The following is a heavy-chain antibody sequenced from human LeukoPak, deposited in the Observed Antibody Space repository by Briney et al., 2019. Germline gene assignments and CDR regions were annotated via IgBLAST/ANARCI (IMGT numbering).Heavy chain of an antibody. Sequence: ASVKVSCKASGYTFTGYYMHWVRQAPGQGLEWVGWINPKNGGSNYAQKFQGRVTMTRDRSISTAYMELRSLRSDDTAVYYCARGATYYYGSGSYFYWGQGTLVTVSS. D-gene: IGHD3-10*01. CDR1: GYTFTGYY. J-gene: IGHJ4*02. CDR3: ARGATYYYGSGSYFY. CDR2: INPKNGGS. V-gene: IGHV1-2*02.